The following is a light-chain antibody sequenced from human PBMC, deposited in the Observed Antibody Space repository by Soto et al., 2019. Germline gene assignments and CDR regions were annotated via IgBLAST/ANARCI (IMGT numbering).Light chain of an antibody. CDR1: SSDIGGYKY. CDR3: SSFAVSNTLV. Sequence: QSALTQPPSASGSPGQSVTISCTGTSSDIGGYKYVSWYQQYPGRVPKLIIYEVTKRPSGVPDRFSGSKSGNTASLTVSGLQAEDEAEYYCSSFAVSNTLVFGGGTKLTVL. CDR2: EVT. V-gene: IGLV2-8*01. J-gene: IGLJ2*01.